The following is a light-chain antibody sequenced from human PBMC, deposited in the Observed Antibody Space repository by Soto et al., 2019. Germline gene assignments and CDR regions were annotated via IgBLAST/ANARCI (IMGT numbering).Light chain of an antibody. J-gene: IGKJ2*01. CDR3: QQRSDWPYT. CDR2: DAS. V-gene: IGKV3-11*01. Sequence: EIVLTQSPATLSLSPGERATLSCRASQSVSSYLAWYQQKPGQAPRLLIYDASNRATGIPARFSGSGSGTDFTPTISCLESEDFALYYCQQRSDWPYTFGQGTKVEIK. CDR1: QSVSSY.